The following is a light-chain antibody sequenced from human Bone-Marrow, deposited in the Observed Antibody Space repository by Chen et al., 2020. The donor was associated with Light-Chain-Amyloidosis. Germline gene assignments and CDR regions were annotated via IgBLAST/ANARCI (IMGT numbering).Light chain of an antibody. Sequence: SYELPQPPSVSVSPGQTARITCSGDDLQTKYGYWYQQKPGQAPVLVIHRDTERPSGISERFSGSSSGTTATLTISGGQAEDEADYHCQSADSSGTYEVIFGGGTKLTVL. CDR3: QSADSSGTYEVI. CDR1: DLQTKY. J-gene: IGLJ2*01. CDR2: RDT. V-gene: IGLV3-25*03.